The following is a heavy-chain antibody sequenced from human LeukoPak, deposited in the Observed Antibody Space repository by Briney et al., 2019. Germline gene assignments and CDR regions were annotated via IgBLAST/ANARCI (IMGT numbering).Heavy chain of an antibody. CDR3: DRGRSSGYYSQLIFDY. D-gene: IGHD3-22*01. J-gene: IGHJ4*02. CDR2: IYHSGST. V-gene: IGHV4-30-2*01. Sequence: SETLSLTCAVSGGSISSGGYSWSWIRQPPGKGLEWIGYIYHSGSTYYNTSLKSRVTISVDSSKNQFSVRLSSVTAADTAVYYWDRGRSSGYYSQLIFDYWGQGTLVTVSS. CDR1: GGSISSGGYS.